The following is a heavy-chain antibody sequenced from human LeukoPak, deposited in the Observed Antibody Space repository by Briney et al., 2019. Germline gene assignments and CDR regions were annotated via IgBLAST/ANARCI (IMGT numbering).Heavy chain of an antibody. Sequence: NPSETLSLTCTVSGGSISSSSYYWGWIRQPPGKGLEWIGSIYYSGSTYYNPSLKSRVTISVDTSKNQFSLKLCSVTAADTAVYYCARHISSFSSYDTIFGVVKGANWFDPWGQGTLVTVSS. D-gene: IGHD3-3*01. CDR2: IYYSGST. V-gene: IGHV4-39*01. J-gene: IGHJ5*02. CDR3: ARHISSFSSYDTIFGVVKGANWFDP. CDR1: GGSISSSSYY.